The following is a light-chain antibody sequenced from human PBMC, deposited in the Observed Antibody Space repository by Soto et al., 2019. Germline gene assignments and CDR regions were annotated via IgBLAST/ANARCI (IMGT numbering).Light chain of an antibody. V-gene: IGLV2-14*03. CDR3: SLYTTSTTVV. J-gene: IGLJ1*01. Sequence: QSVLTQPASVFGSPGQSITFSCTGTSSDVGGYNFVSWYQQHPGKAPKLMIYEVSSRPSGVSNRFSGSKSGNTASLTISGLQPEDEADYYCSLYTTSTTVVFGTGTKVTLL. CDR2: EVS. CDR1: SSDVGGYNF.